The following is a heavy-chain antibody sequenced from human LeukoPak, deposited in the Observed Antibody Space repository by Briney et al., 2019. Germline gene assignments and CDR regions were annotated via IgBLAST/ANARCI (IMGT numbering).Heavy chain of an antibody. V-gene: IGHV3-30*02. Sequence: GGSLRLSCAGSGFTFSGSGIHWVRQAPGKGLEWVVFMRFAVTEEFYADSVKGRFTISRDNLRNTSYLQMNSLRPEDTAIYYCAKSPGLVVSTATHDNWGQGTLVTVSS. CDR1: GFTFSGSG. CDR3: AKSPGLVVSTATHDN. CDR2: MRFAVTEE. D-gene: IGHD2-21*02. J-gene: IGHJ4*02.